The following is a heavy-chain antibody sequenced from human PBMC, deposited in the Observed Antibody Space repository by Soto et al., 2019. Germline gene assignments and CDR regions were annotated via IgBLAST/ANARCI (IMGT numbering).Heavy chain of an antibody. CDR2: IYYSGST. CDR3: ARRIQHYYGMDV. J-gene: IGHJ6*02. V-gene: IGHV4-59*01. Sequence: QVQLQESGPGLVKPSETLSLTCTVSGGSISSYYWSWIRQPPGKGLEWIGYIYYSGSTNYNPSLKSRVTISVDTSKNQFSLKLSSVTAADTAVYYFARRIQHYYGMDVWGQGTTVTVSS. CDR1: GGSISSYY. D-gene: IGHD5-18*01.